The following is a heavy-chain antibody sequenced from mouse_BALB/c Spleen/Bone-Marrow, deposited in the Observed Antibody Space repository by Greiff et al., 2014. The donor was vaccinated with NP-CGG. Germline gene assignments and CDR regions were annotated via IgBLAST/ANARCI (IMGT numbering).Heavy chain of an antibody. J-gene: IGHJ2*01. CDR2: ISSGGTYT. Sequence: EVKLVESGGGLVKPGGSLKLSCAASGFTFSRYAMSWVRQSPEKRLEWVAEISSGGTYTYYPDTVTGRFTISRDNAKNTLYLEMSSLRSEDTAMYHCGRAYNGYFDFWGQGTTLTVSS. CDR1: GFTFSRYA. CDR3: GRAYNGYFDF. D-gene: IGHD2-10*01. V-gene: IGHV5-9-4*01.